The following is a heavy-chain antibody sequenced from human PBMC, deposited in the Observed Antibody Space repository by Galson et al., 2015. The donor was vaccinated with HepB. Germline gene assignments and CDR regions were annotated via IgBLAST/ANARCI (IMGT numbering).Heavy chain of an antibody. Sequence: SETLSLTCTVSGGSISTNYWSWIRQPAGKGLEWIGRINTSGTSNYNPSLKSRVALSLDTSNNQISLNLRSVTAADTAMYYCARTDRDGYNKRGFDYWGQGTLVTVSS. CDR1: GGSISTNY. D-gene: IGHD5-24*01. J-gene: IGHJ4*02. CDR2: INTSGTS. CDR3: ARTDRDGYNKRGFDY. V-gene: IGHV4-4*07.